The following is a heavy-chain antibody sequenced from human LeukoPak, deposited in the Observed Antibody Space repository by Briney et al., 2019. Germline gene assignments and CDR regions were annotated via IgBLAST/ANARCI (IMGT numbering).Heavy chain of an antibody. CDR1: GFRFRTHA. V-gene: IGHV3-23*01. D-gene: IGHD7-27*01. J-gene: IGHJ4*02. CDR3: TKDQDFRLGSMDF. Sequence: PGGSLRLSCGTSGFRFRTHAMTWVRQAPGKGLEWVSTITDVGDRALYIDSVRGRFTIFRDDSKNTLYLQMNSLRAEDTAVYYCTKDQDFRLGSMDFWGQGTLVIVSS. CDR2: ITDVGDRA.